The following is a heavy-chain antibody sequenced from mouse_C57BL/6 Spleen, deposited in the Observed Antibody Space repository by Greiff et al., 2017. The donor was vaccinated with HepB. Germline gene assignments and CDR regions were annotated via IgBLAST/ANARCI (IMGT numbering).Heavy chain of an antibody. CDR3: ARRPGNYYGSSSYAMDY. D-gene: IGHD1-1*01. CDR2: ISNGGGST. Sequence: EVQLVESGGGLVQPGGSLKLSCAASGFTFSDYYMYWVRQTPEKRLEWVAYISNGGGSTYYPDTVKGRFTISRDNAKNTLYLQMSRLKSEDTAMYYCARRPGNYYGSSSYAMDYWGQGTSVTVSS. J-gene: IGHJ4*01. CDR1: GFTFSDYY. V-gene: IGHV5-12*01.